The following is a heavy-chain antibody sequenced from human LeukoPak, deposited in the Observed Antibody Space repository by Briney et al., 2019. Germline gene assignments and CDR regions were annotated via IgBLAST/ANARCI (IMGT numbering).Heavy chain of an antibody. CDR3: ARQHAFDI. Sequence: GESLKISCKCSGYIFTNYWISWGRHMAGKGRAWMGRIDPSDSYTNYRPSFKGHVNMSVDKSISTASLQWSSLKASDTAMYYCARQHAFDIWGQGTMVTVSP. J-gene: IGHJ3*02. V-gene: IGHV5-10-1*01. CDR1: GYIFTNYW. CDR2: IDPSDSYT.